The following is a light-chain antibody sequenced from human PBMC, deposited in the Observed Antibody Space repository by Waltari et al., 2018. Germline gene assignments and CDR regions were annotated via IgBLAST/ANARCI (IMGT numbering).Light chain of an antibody. CDR2: DVY. J-gene: IGLJ2*01. V-gene: IGLV2-14*03. CDR3: SSYTSISTSVV. Sequence: QSALTQPASVSGSPGQSITISCTGTSSDVGGYDFVSCYQQYPGKAPKLVIYDVYYRPSGVADRLSASNAGNTSSLTISGLQTEDEADYYCSSYTSISTSVVFGGGTKLTVL. CDR1: SSDVGGYDF.